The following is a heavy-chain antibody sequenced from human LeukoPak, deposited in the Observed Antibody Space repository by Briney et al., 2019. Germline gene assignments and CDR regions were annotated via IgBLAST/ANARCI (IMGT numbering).Heavy chain of an antibody. CDR2: IIHNGST. Sequence: SETLSLTCAVYGGSSSGYFWSWIRQPPGKGLEWIGEIIHNGSTNYNPSLKSRVTLSVDTSKSQFFLKLSSVTAADTAVYYCARGPSQSSYFDYWGQGTLVTVSS. CDR3: ARGPSQSSYFDY. CDR1: GGSSSGYF. V-gene: IGHV4-34*01. D-gene: IGHD2-2*01. J-gene: IGHJ4*02.